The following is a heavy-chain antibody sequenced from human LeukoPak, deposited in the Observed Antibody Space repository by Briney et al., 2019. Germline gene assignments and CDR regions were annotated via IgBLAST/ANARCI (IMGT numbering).Heavy chain of an antibody. J-gene: IGHJ4*02. Sequence: GGSLRLSCAASGFTFSSYSMNWVRQAPGKGPEWVSSISSSSAYIYYADSVKGRFTISRDNAKSSLFLQMNSLRDGDTAVYYCATSSIALAGTVDYWGQGTLVTVSS. D-gene: IGHD6-19*01. CDR3: ATSSIALAGTVDY. CDR2: ISSSSAYI. CDR1: GFTFSSYS. V-gene: IGHV3-21*01.